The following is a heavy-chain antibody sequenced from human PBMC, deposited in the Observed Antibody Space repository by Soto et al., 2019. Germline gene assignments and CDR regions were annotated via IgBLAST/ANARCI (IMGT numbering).Heavy chain of an antibody. V-gene: IGHV3-64D*06. CDR1: GFTFNSYA. Sequence: GGSLRLSCSASGFTFNSYAMHWVRQAPGKGLEYISAIDKNGGTTYYADSVKGRFTISRDNSKNTLSLQMSSLRPEDTAVYYCVKRIAVYGMDVWGQGTTVTVSS. CDR2: IDKNGGTT. D-gene: IGHD6-19*01. CDR3: VKRIAVYGMDV. J-gene: IGHJ6*02.